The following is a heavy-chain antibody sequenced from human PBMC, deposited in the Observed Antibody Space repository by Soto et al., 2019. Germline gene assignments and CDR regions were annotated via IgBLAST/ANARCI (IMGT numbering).Heavy chain of an antibody. J-gene: IGHJ5*02. Sequence: GSLRPSCAASGFTFSSYSMNWVRQAPGKGLGWVSSISSSSSYIYYADSVKGRFTISRDNAKNSLYLQMNSLRAEDTAVYYCAGVLRYFDWSTEPMDPWGQGTLVTVSS. D-gene: IGHD3-9*01. CDR3: AGVLRYFDWSTEPMDP. CDR2: ISSSSSYI. V-gene: IGHV3-21*01. CDR1: GFTFSSYS.